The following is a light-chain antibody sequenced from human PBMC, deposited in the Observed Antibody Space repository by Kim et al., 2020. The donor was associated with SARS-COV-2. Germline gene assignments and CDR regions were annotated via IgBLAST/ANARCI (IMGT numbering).Light chain of an antibody. Sequence: DIQMTQSPSTLSASVGDRVTIPCRASQSISSWLAWYQQKPGKAPKLLIYKASSLESGVPSRFSGSGSGTEFTLTISSLQPDDFATYYCQQYNSYLLTFGGGTKVDIK. CDR1: QSISSW. CDR3: QQYNSYLLT. CDR2: KAS. J-gene: IGKJ4*01. V-gene: IGKV1-5*03.